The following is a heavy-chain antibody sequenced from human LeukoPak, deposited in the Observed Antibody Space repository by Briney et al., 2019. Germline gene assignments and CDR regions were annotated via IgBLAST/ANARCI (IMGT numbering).Heavy chain of an antibody. Sequence: GGSLRLSCVGSGFTFSNYWMSWVRQAPGKGLEWVANIKQVGSEKYYVDSVEGRFTISRDNAKQALFLQMNSLRVEDTAVYYCARRYGDYRRHPFDYWGLGTLVTVSS. J-gene: IGHJ4*02. D-gene: IGHD4-17*01. CDR1: GFTFSNYW. CDR2: IKQVGSEK. V-gene: IGHV3-7*01. CDR3: ARRYGDYRRHPFDY.